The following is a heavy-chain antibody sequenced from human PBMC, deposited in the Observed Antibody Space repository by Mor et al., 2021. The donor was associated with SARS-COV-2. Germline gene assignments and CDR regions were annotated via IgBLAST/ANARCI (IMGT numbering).Heavy chain of an antibody. CDR3: AKDIDSSGYTGYGMDV. V-gene: IGHV3-9*01. D-gene: IGHD3-22*01. J-gene: IGHJ6*02. Sequence: DSVKGRFTISRDNAKNSLYLQMNSLRAEDTALYYCAKDIDSSGYTGYGMDVWGQGTTVT.